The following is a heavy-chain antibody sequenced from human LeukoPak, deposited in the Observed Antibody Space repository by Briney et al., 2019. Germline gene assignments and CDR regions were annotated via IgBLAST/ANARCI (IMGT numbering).Heavy chain of an antibody. Sequence: GGSLRLSCAASGFTFSSYEMNWVRQAPGKGLEWVSYISSSGSTIYYADSVKGRFIISRDNAKNSLYLQMNSLRAEDTAVYYCARAIRGYSYGIGLNDYWGQGTLVTVSS. CDR3: ARAIRGYSYGIGLNDY. D-gene: IGHD5-18*01. CDR2: ISSSGSTI. V-gene: IGHV3-48*03. CDR1: GFTFSSYE. J-gene: IGHJ4*02.